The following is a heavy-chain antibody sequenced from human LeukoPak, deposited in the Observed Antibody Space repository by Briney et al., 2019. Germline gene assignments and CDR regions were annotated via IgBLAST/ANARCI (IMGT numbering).Heavy chain of an antibody. V-gene: IGHV5-51*01. CDR2: IYPGDSDT. D-gene: IGHD3-10*01. Sequence: PGGSPRLSCKGSGYSFTSYWIGWVRHVPGKGLEYMGIIYPGDSDTRYSPSFQGQVTISADKSISTAYLQWSSLKASDTAMYYCATLVGYGSFFDYWGQGTLVTVSS. CDR3: ATLVGYGSFFDY. CDR1: GYSFTSYW. J-gene: IGHJ4*02.